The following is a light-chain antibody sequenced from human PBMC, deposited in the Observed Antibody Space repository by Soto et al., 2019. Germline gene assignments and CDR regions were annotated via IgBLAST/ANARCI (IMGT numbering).Light chain of an antibody. CDR2: YNN. J-gene: IGLJ1*01. V-gene: IGLV1-36*01. CDR1: SSNIEYNA. Sequence: QSVLTQPPSVSEAPRQRVTISCSGSSSNIEYNAVNWYQQLPGKAPKLLIYYNNRLPSGVSDRFSASKSGTSASLAISGLQSEDEADYYCAAWDDSLNVYVFGTGTKVTVL. CDR3: AAWDDSLNVYV.